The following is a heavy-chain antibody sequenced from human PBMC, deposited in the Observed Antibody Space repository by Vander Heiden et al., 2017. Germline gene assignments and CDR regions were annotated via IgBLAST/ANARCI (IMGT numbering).Heavy chain of an antibody. CDR1: GASLSSGGYY. V-gene: IGHV4-39*01. D-gene: IGHD3-10*01. CDR2: VFYSGNT. CDR3: ARHGELWLHEPYYFDY. J-gene: IGHJ4*02. Sequence: QLQESGPGLVKPSETLSLTCTVSGASLSSGGYYWAWIRQPPGKGMEWIVSVFYSGNTYNNPSLESRVTTAVDTSKNQVSLDLASVTAADTAVYYCARHGELWLHEPYYFDYWGQGALVTVSS.